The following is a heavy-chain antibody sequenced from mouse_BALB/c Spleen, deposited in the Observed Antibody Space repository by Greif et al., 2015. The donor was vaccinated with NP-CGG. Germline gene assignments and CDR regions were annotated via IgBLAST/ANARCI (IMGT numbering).Heavy chain of an antibody. V-gene: IGHV3-2*02. CDR3: ARADYDGYYYAMDD. CDR1: GYSITSDYA. J-gene: IGHJ4*01. Sequence: QSRPGLVKPSQSLSLTCTVTGYSITSDYAWNWIRQFPGNKLEWMGYMSYSGSTSYNPSLKSRISITRDTSKNQVFLQLNAVTTEDTATYYCARADYDGYYYAMDDWGQGTSVTVSS. CDR2: MSYSGST. D-gene: IGHD2-3*01.